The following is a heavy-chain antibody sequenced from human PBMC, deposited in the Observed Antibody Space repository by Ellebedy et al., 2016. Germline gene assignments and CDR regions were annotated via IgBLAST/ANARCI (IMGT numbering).Heavy chain of an antibody. CDR1: GYTFTSYW. D-gene: IGHD6-13*01. CDR2: IIPILGIA. Sequence: SVKVSCXASGYTFTSYWISWVRQAPGQGLEWMGRIIPILGIANYAQKFQGRVTITADKSTSTAYMELSSLRSEDTAVYYCARDARLPLGQYSSSWYGYFDYWGQGTLVTVSS. CDR3: ARDARLPLGQYSSSWYGYFDY. J-gene: IGHJ4*02. V-gene: IGHV1-69*04.